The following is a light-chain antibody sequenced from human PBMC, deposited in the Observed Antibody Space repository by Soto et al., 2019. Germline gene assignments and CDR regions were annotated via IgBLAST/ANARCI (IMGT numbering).Light chain of an antibody. V-gene: IGKV1-39*01. CDR3: QQSYSNTWT. J-gene: IGKJ1*01. CDR1: QSISSY. Sequence: DSPMTQSPSSVSASVGDRVPIPCRASQSISSYLNWYQQNPGKPPKLLIYAASTLQSGVPSRFSGSGSGTDFTLTISSLQPEDFATYYCQQSYSNTWTFCHGAKVDI. CDR2: AAS.